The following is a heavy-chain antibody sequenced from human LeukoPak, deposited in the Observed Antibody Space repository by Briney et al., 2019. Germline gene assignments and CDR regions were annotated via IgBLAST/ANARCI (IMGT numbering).Heavy chain of an antibody. J-gene: IGHJ4*02. CDR3: AKSGGYCTDGICYHFDY. V-gene: IGHV3-30*18. CDR2: ISSDGSKE. CDR1: GFAFNTFG. D-gene: IGHD2-8*01. Sequence: PGRSLRLSCAASGFAFNTFGIHWVRQAPGKGLEWVAVISSDGSKEYYGDSVKGRFTISRGNSKNILYLQMNSLRAEDSAVYYCAKSGGYCTDGICYHFDYWGQGTLVTVSS.